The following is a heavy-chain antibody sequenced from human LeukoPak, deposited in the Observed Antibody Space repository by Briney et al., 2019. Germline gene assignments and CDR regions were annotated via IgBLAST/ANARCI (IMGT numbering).Heavy chain of an antibody. V-gene: IGHV1-69*05. J-gene: IGHJ3*02. CDR1: GGTFSSYA. Sequence: GASVKVSCKASGGTFSSYAISWVRQAPGQGLEWMGRIIPIFGTANYAQKFQGRVTITTDESTSTAYMELSSLRSEDTAVYYCARDHSSGWSHVDAFDIWGQGTMVTVSS. CDR2: IIPIFGTA. CDR3: ARDHSSGWSHVDAFDI. D-gene: IGHD6-19*01.